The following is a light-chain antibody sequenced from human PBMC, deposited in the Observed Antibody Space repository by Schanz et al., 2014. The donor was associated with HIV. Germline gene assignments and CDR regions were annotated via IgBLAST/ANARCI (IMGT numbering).Light chain of an antibody. Sequence: QSVLTQPPSVSGAPGQNITISCTGSSSNIGAGYEIFWYQQLPGTAPKLLIYGNTNRPSGVPDRFSGSKSGTSASLAITGLQAEDEADYYCQSYDSSLSGSVFGGGTQLTVL. CDR2: GNT. J-gene: IGLJ7*01. V-gene: IGLV1-40*01. CDR1: SSNIGAGYE. CDR3: QSYDSSLSGSV.